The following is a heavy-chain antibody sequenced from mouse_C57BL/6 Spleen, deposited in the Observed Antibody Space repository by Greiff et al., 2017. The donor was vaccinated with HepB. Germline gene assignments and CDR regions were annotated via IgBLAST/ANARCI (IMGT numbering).Heavy chain of an antibody. Sequence: EVQLQQSGPELVKPGASVKISCKASGYTFTDYYMNWVKQSHGKSLEWIGDINPNNGGTSYNQKFKGKATLTVDKSSSTAYMELRSLTSEDSAVYYCAREKAYSTWFAYWGQGTLVTVSA. CDR1: GYTFTDYY. D-gene: IGHD1-1*01. CDR2: INPNNGGT. V-gene: IGHV1-26*01. CDR3: AREKAYSTWFAY. J-gene: IGHJ3*01.